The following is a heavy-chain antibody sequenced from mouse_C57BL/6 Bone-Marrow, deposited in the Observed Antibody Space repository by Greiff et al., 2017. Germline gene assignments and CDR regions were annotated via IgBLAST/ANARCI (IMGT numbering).Heavy chain of an antibody. CDR3: ASGPYDGYYLYAMDY. CDR1: GYTFTSYW. J-gene: IGHJ4*01. CDR2: IDPNSGGT. D-gene: IGHD2-3*01. V-gene: IGHV1-72*01. Sequence: QVQLKQPGAELVKPGASVKLSCKASGYTFTSYWMHWVKQRPGRGLEWIGRIDPNSGGTKYNEKFKSKATLTVDKPSSTAYMQLSSLTSEDSAVYYCASGPYDGYYLYAMDYWGQGTSVTVSS.